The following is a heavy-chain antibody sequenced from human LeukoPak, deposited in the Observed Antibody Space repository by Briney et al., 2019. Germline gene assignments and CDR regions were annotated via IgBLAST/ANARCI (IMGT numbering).Heavy chain of an antibody. V-gene: IGHV3-23*01. CDR2: ITASGGGT. CDR1: GFTFSTYG. D-gene: IGHD6-19*01. Sequence: GGSLRLSCAASGFTFSTYGMTWVRQAPGKGLEWVSAITASGGGTYYAASVKGRFTISRDNAKNSLYLQMNSLGAEDTAVYYCARDQHTSGDSYSSGWYYDFDYWGQGTLVTVSS. CDR3: ARDQHTSGDSYSSGWYYDFDY. J-gene: IGHJ4*02.